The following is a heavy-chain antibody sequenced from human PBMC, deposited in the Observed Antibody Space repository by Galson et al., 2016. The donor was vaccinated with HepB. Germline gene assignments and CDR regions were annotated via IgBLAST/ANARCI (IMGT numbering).Heavy chain of an antibody. Sequence: QSGAEVKKSGESLKISCKGFGYSFSSYWIGWVRQMPGRGLEWLGIIYPGDSDTTYSPSFQGQVSISVDKSTRTAYLQWSSLKATDTAMYYCARYRGDIVVEPSLVDAQYYFDYWGQGTLVTVSS. J-gene: IGHJ4*02. CDR2: IYPGDSDT. CDR3: ARYRGDIVVEPSLVDAQYYFDY. V-gene: IGHV5-51*03. D-gene: IGHD2-15*01. CDR1: GYSFSSYW.